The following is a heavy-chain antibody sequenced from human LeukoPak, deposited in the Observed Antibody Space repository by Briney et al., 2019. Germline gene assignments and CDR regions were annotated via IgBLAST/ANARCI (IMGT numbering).Heavy chain of an antibody. D-gene: IGHD3-3*01. Sequence: PSETLSLTCTVSGGSISSYYWSWIRQPPGKGLEWIGYIYYSGITSYNPSLRGRVTISVDMSKKQFSLKLSSVTAADTAVYYCARDATIFGSVSWFDPWGQGTLVTVSS. J-gene: IGHJ5*02. CDR1: GGSISSYY. V-gene: IGHV4-59*01. CDR3: ARDATIFGSVSWFDP. CDR2: IYYSGIT.